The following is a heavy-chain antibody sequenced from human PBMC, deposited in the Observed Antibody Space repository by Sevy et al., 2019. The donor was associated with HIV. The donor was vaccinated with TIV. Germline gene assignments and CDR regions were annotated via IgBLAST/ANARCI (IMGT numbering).Heavy chain of an antibody. CDR1: GGSISSSSYY. V-gene: IGHV4-39*01. J-gene: IGHJ4*02. Sequence: SETLSLTCTVSGGSISSSSYYWGWIRQPPGKGLEWIGSIYYSGSTYYNPSLKSRVTISVDTSKNQFSLKLSSVTAADTAVYYCARLWSSGWLLLVYYFDYWGQGTLVTVSS. CDR3: ARLWSSGWLLLVYYFDY. D-gene: IGHD3-3*01. CDR2: IYYSGST.